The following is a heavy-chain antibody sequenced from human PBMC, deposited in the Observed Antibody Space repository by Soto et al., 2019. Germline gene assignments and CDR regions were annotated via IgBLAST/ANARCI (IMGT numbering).Heavy chain of an antibody. J-gene: IGHJ6*02. CDR1: GYNFTSYW. CDR3: ARLTAGTTVEYYYYGMDV. V-gene: IGHV5-51*01. CDR2: IYPGDSDT. Sequence: GEAVNISCNGSGYNFTSYWIGWVRPMPGKGLEWMGIIYPGDSDTRYSPSFQGQVTISADKSISTAYLQWSSLKASDTAMYYCARLTAGTTVEYYYYGMDVWGQGTTVKVAS. D-gene: IGHD1-7*01.